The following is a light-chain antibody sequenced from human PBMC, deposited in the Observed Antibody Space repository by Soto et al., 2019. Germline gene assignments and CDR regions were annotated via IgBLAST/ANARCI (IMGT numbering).Light chain of an antibody. CDR2: GAS. V-gene: IGKV3-20*01. Sequence: EIVLTQSPGTLSLSPGERATLSCRASQSVSSSYLAWYQQRPGQAPRLLIYGASNRATGMPDRFSGSGSGTDFTITISRLEPEDFAVYFCQQYGNSPLTFGGGTKVEIK. J-gene: IGKJ4*01. CDR1: QSVSSSY. CDR3: QQYGNSPLT.